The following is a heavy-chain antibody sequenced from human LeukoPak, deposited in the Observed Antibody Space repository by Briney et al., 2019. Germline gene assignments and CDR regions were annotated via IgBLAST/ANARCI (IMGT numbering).Heavy chain of an antibody. V-gene: IGHV4-38-2*01. Sequence: SETLSLTCAVSGYSISSGYYWAWTRQPPGKGLEGIGSIYHSGSTYYNPSLKSRVTISVDTSKNQFSLKLSSVTAADTAVYYCARVSRYYDSSGYIDYWGQGTLVTVSS. J-gene: IGHJ4*02. CDR3: ARVSRYYDSSGYIDY. CDR1: GYSISSGYY. D-gene: IGHD3-22*01. CDR2: IYHSGST.